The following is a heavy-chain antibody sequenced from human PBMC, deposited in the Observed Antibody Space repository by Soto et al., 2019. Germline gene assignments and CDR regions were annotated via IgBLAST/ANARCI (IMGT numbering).Heavy chain of an antibody. V-gene: IGHV3-33*01. J-gene: IGHJ4*02. Sequence: GGSLRLSCAASGFTFSSYGMHWVRQAPGKGLEWVAVIWYDGSNKYYADSVKGRFTISRDNSKNTLYLQMNSLRAEDTAVYYCARDLGYYYDSSGYYPGPFDYWGQGTLVTVSS. CDR3: ARDLGYYYDSSGYYPGPFDY. CDR1: GFTFSSYG. D-gene: IGHD3-22*01. CDR2: IWYDGSNK.